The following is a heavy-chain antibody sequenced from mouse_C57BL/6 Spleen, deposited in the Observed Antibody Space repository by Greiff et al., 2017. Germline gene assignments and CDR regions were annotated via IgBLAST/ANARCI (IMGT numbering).Heavy chain of an antibody. CDR2: IDPSDSYT. V-gene: IGHV1-69*01. J-gene: IGHJ2*01. D-gene: IGHD4-1*02. CDR3: ARSATGTSCDY. Sequence: QVQLQQPGAELVMPGASVKLSCKASGYTFTSYWMHWVKQRPGQGLEWIGEIDPSDSYTNYNQKFKGKSTLTVDKSSSTAYMQLSSLTSEDSAVYYCARSATGTSCDYWGQGTTLTVSS. CDR1: GYTFTSYW.